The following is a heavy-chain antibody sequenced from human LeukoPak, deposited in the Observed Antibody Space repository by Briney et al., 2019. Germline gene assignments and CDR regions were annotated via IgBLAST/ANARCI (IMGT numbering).Heavy chain of an antibody. CDR3: ARDLGYGDYVRWFDP. Sequence: SETLSLTCAVSGGSISSGGYSWSWIRQPPGKGLEWIGYIYHSGSTYYNPSLKSRVTISVDRSKNQFSLKLSSVTAADTAVYYCARDLGYGDYVRWFDPWGQGTLVTVSS. CDR2: IYHSGST. CDR1: GGSISSGGYS. J-gene: IGHJ5*02. V-gene: IGHV4-30-2*01. D-gene: IGHD4-17*01.